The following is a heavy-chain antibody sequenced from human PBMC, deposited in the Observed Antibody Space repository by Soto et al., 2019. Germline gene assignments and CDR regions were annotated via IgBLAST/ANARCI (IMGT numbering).Heavy chain of an antibody. D-gene: IGHD3-3*01. CDR1: GGTFSSYA. J-gene: IGHJ4*02. CDR2: IIPIFGTA. CDR3: AWSGYYRFDY. V-gene: IGHV1-69*13. Sequence: GASVKVSCKASGGTFSSYAISWVRQAPGQGLEWMGGIIPIFGTANYAQKFQGRVTITADESTSTAYMELSSLRSEDTAVYYCAWSGYYRFDYWGQGTLVTVSS.